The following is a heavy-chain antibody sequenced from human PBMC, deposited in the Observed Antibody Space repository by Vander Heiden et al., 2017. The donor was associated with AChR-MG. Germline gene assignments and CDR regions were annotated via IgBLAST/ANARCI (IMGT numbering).Heavy chain of an antibody. CDR1: GFTFRDYY. CDR3: ARVTVVTRMGYYYYGMDV. V-gene: IGHV3-11*06. J-gene: IGHJ6*02. Sequence: QVQLVESGGGLVKPGGSLRPPCSASGFTFRDYYMGGIRQAPGKGLEWVSYISSSSSYTNYADSVKGRFTISRDNAKNSLYLQMNSLRAEDTAVYYCARVTVVTRMGYYYYGMDVWGQGTTVTVSS. CDR2: ISSSSSYT. D-gene: IGHD2-15*01.